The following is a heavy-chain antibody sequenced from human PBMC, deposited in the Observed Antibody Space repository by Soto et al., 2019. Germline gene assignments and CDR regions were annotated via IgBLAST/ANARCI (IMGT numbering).Heavy chain of an antibody. J-gene: IGHJ4*02. V-gene: IGHV3-48*02. CDR2: IGGSSSTI. Sequence: EVQLVESGGGLVQPGGSLRLSCAGSGFTFSYYSMNWVRQAPGKGLEWVSYIGGSSSTIYYADSVMGRFAISRDNAKNSLYLQMNSLRDEDTAVYYCARKKYGSGSDSFDYWGQGTLVTVSS. CDR1: GFTFSYYS. CDR3: ARKKYGSGSDSFDY. D-gene: IGHD3-10*01.